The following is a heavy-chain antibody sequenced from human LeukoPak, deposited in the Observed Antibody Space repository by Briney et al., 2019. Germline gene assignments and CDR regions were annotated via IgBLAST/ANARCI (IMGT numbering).Heavy chain of an antibody. CDR2: IYYSGST. D-gene: IGHD1-1*01. Sequence: SETLSLTCTVSGGSISSRSYYWGWIRQPPGKGLEWIGSIYYSGSTYYNPSLKSRVTISVDTSKNQFSLKLSSVTAADTAVYYCARDGIHDSAAGDYWGQGTLVTVSS. CDR3: ARDGIHDSAAGDY. CDR1: GGSISSRSYY. J-gene: IGHJ4*02. V-gene: IGHV4-39*07.